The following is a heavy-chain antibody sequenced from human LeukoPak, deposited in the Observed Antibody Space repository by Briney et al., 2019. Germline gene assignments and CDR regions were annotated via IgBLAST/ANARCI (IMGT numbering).Heavy chain of an antibody. V-gene: IGHV4-39*01. CDR3: ATHPVAKYYFDY. CDR2: AYYSGNT. D-gene: IGHD4-23*01. J-gene: IGHJ4*02. CDR1: GGSISSSTYY. Sequence: PSETLSLTCTVSGGSISSSTYYWGWIRQPSGKGLEWIGSAYYSGNTYYNPSLKSRVIVFVDTSKNQFSLKLNSVTAADTAVYYCATHPVAKYYFDYWGQGTLVTVSS.